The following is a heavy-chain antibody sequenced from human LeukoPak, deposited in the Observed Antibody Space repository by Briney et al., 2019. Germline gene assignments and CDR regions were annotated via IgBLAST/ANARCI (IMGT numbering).Heavy chain of an antibody. V-gene: IGHV4-59*12. J-gene: IGHJ4*02. CDR1: GGSISSYY. Sequence: SETLSLTCTVSGGSISSYYWSWIRQPPGKGLEWIGYIYYSGSTNYNPSLKSRVTISVDTSKNQFSLKLSSVTAADTAVYYCARLPGGAVAVYLDYWGQGTLVTVSS. CDR2: IYYSGST. CDR3: ARLPGGAVAVYLDY. D-gene: IGHD6-19*01.